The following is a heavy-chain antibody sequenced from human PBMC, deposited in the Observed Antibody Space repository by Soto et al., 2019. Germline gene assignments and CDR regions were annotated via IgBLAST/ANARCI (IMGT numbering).Heavy chain of an antibody. Sequence: SETLSLTCAVSGGSISSSNWWSWVRQPPGKGLEWIGEIYYSGSTYYNPSLKSRVTISVDTSKNQFSLKLSSETAADTAVYYCARLNYYDSSGYYSYNTYDYWGQGTLVTVSS. V-gene: IGHV4-4*02. CDR3: ARLNYYDSSGYYSYNTYDY. CDR2: IYYSGST. J-gene: IGHJ4*02. CDR1: GGSISSSNW. D-gene: IGHD3-22*01.